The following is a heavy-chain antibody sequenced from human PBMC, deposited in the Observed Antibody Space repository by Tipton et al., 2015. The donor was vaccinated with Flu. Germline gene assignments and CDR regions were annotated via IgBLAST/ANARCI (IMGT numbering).Heavy chain of an antibody. CDR2: IYYSGST. CDR3: AGQGGVVVAGDGPLSSFDI. Sequence: TLSLTCTVSGASISSYYWSWIRQPPGKGLEWIAYIYYSGSTNYNPSLKSRVTISVDTSKNQFSLRLTSVTAADTAVYYCAGQGGVVVAGDGPLSSFDIWGQGTMVTVPS. V-gene: IGHV4-59*01. J-gene: IGHJ3*02. D-gene: IGHD2-15*01. CDR1: GASISSYY.